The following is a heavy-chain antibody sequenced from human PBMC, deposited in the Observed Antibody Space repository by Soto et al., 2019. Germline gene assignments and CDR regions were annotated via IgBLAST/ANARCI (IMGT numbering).Heavy chain of an antibody. J-gene: IGHJ3*02. CDR3: ARDEEFAVVPAARGRDVFDI. V-gene: IGHV1-18*01. CDR2: ISAYNGNT. CDR1: GYTFTSYG. D-gene: IGHD2-2*01. Sequence: ASVKVSCKASGYTFTSYGISWVRQAPGQGLEWMGWISAYNGNTNYAQKLQGRVTMTTDTSTSTAYMELRSLRSDDTAVYYCARDEEFAVVPAARGRDVFDIWGQGTMVPVPS.